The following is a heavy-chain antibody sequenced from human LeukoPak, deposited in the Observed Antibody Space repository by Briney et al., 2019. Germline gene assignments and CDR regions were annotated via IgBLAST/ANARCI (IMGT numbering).Heavy chain of an antibody. D-gene: IGHD1-26*01. CDR3: ARPFLWELIGVAFDI. CDR1: GFTFSSYA. V-gene: IGHV3-30-3*01. Sequence: GSLRLSCAASGFTFSSYAMHWVRQAPGKGLEWVAVISYDGSNKYYADSVKGRFTISRDNSKNTLYLQMNSLRAEDTAVYYCARPFLWELIGVAFDIWGQGTMVTVSS. CDR2: ISYDGSNK. J-gene: IGHJ3*02.